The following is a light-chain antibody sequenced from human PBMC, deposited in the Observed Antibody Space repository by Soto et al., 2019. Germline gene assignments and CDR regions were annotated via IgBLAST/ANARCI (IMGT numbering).Light chain of an antibody. CDR2: EGS. Sequence: QSALTQPASVSRSPGQSITISCTGTSSDVGSYNLVSWYQQHPGKAPKLMIYEGSKRPSGVSNRFSGSKSGNTASLTISGLQAEDEADYYCCSYSGSRRVFGTGTKVTVL. CDR1: SSDVGSYNL. J-gene: IGLJ1*01. V-gene: IGLV2-23*01. CDR3: CSYSGSRRV.